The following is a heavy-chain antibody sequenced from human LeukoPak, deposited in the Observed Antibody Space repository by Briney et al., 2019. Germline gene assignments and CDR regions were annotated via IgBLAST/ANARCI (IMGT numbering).Heavy chain of an antibody. CDR3: AKGYGYGLDY. Sequence: GGSLRLSCGASGFTFSSYGMHWVRQAPGKGPEWVTFIRYDGSNKDYADSVKGRFTISRDNSKNTLYLQMDSLRAEDTAVYYCAKGYGYGLDYWGQGNLVTVSS. J-gene: IGHJ4*02. D-gene: IGHD5-18*01. V-gene: IGHV3-30*02. CDR1: GFTFSSYG. CDR2: IRYDGSNK.